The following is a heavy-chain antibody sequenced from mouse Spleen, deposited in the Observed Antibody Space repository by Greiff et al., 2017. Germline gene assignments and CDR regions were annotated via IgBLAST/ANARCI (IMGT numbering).Heavy chain of an antibody. Sequence: EVQLQQSGPGLVKPSQSLSLTCSVTGYSITSGYYWNWIRQFPGNKLEWMGYISYDGSNNYNPSLKNRISITRDTSKNQFFLKLNSVTTEDTATYYCARDYDYCFDYWGQGTTLTVSS. CDR1: GYSITSGYY. D-gene: IGHD2-4*01. CDR3: ARDYDYCFDY. CDR2: ISYDGSN. V-gene: IGHV3-6*01. J-gene: IGHJ2*01.